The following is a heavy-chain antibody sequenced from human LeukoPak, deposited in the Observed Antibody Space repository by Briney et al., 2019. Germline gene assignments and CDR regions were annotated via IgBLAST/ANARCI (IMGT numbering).Heavy chain of an antibody. V-gene: IGHV4-34*01. CDR3: ARGSGSSGYYY. CDR2: INHSGST. Sequence: SQTLSLTCAVYGGSFSGYYWSWIRQPPGKGLEWIGEINHSGSTNYNPSLKSRVTISVDTSKNQFSLKLSSVTAADTAVYYCARGSGSSGYYYWGQGTLVTLSS. D-gene: IGHD3-22*01. CDR1: GGSFSGYY. J-gene: IGHJ4*02.